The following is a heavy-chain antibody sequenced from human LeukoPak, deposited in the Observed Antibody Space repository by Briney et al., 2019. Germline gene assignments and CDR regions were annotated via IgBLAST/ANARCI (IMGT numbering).Heavy chain of an antibody. CDR2: ISSSGSTI. CDR3: ARGGRYYDILTGYYAESGDYGMDV. Sequence: GGSLRLSCAASGFTFSDYYMSWIRQAPGKGLEWVSYISSSGSTIYYADSVKGRFTISRDNAKNSLYLQMNSLRAEDTAVYYCARGGRYYDILTGYYAESGDYGMDVWGQGTTVTVSS. CDR1: GFTFSDYY. J-gene: IGHJ6*02. D-gene: IGHD3-9*01. V-gene: IGHV3-11*04.